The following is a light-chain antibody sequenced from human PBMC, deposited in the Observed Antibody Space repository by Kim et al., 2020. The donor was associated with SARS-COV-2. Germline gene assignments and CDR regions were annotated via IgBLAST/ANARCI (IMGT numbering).Light chain of an antibody. CDR3: QQYGRSPKT. J-gene: IGKJ1*01. CDR1: QSVSSSY. Sequence: EIVLTQSPGTLSLSPGERATLSCRASQSVSSSYLAWYQQKPGQAPRLLIYGASSRATGIPDRFSGSGSVTDFTLTISRLEPEDFAVYYCQQYGRSPKTFGQGTKVDIK. CDR2: GAS. V-gene: IGKV3-20*01.